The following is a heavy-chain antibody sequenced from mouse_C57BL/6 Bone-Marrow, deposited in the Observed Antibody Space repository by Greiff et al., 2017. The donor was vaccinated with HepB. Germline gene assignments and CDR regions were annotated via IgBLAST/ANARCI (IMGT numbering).Heavy chain of an antibody. V-gene: IGHV5-4*01. Sequence: EVNLVESGGGLVKPGGSLKLSCAASGFTFSSYAMSWVRQTPEKRLEWVATISDGGSYTYYPDNVKGRFTISRDNAKNNLYLQMSHLKSEDTAMYYCARDDYAWFAYWGQGTLVTVSA. CDR2: ISDGGSYT. CDR1: GFTFSSYA. J-gene: IGHJ3*01. CDR3: ARDDYAWFAY. D-gene: IGHD2-4*01.